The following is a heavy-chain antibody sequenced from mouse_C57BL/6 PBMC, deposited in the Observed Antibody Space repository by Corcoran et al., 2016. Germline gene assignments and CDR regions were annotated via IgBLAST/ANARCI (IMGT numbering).Heavy chain of an antibody. Sequence: EVQLQQSGPVLVKPGASVKMSCKASGYTFTDYYMNWVKQSHGKSLEWIGVINPYNGGTSYNQKFKGKATLTVDKSSSTAYMELNSLTSEDSAVYYCARSTGQLLSGHYGYDGWFAYWGQGTLVTVSA. CDR2: INPYNGGT. J-gene: IGHJ3*01. V-gene: IGHV1-19*01. CDR1: GYTFTDYY. CDR3: ARSTGQLLSGHYGYDGWFAY. D-gene: IGHD2-2*01.